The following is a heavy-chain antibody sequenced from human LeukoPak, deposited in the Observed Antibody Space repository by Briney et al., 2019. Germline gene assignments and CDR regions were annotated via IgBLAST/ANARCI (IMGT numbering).Heavy chain of an antibody. J-gene: IGHJ4*02. CDR1: GYSFTSYW. CDR3: ARSSDSSGYYDYFDY. CDR2: IYPGDSDT. Sequence: NHGESLKISCKGSGYSFTSYWIGWVRQMPGKGLEWMGIIYPGDSDTRYSPSFQGQVTISADKSISTAYLQWSSLKASDTAMYYCARSSDSSGYYDYFDYWGQGTLVTVSS. V-gene: IGHV5-51*01. D-gene: IGHD3-22*01.